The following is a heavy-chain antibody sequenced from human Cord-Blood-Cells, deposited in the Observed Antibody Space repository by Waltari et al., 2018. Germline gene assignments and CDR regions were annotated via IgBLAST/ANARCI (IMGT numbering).Heavy chain of an antibody. CDR1: GFTFSNAW. Sequence: EVQLVESGGGLVKPGGSLRLSCAASGFTFSNAWMSWVRQAPGKGLEWGGRNKSKTDGGKTDYAAPVKGRFTISRDDSKNTLYLQMNSLKTEDTAVYYCTTELGSDAFDIWGQGTMVTVSS. CDR2: NKSKTDGGKT. CDR3: TTELGSDAFDI. J-gene: IGHJ3*02. V-gene: IGHV3-15*01. D-gene: IGHD2-15*01.